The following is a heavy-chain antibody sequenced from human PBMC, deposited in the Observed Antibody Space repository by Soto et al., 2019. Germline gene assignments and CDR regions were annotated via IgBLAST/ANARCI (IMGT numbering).Heavy chain of an antibody. Sequence: QITLKESGPTLVKPTQTLTLTCTFSGFSLTSSGEGVGWIRQPPGQALEWLALIFWNDDQRYSPSLQSRLTPAKDTSKKQVVLTMTYVDPEDTATYSCAHNPGYSSSWFVLYFDPWGQGTLVTVSS. CDR1: GFSLTSSGEG. J-gene: IGHJ4*02. CDR2: IFWNDDQ. CDR3: AHNPGYSSSWFVLYFDP. D-gene: IGHD6-13*01. V-gene: IGHV2-5*01.